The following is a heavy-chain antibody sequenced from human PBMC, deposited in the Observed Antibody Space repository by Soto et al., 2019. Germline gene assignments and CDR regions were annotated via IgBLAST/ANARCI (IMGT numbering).Heavy chain of an antibody. D-gene: IGHD2-15*01. J-gene: IGHJ4*02. CDR2: INTYNGMT. Sequence: QVQLVQSGGEVKKPGASVTVSCKASGYTFINYHITWVRQAPGQGLEWMAWINTYNGMTDHPQRFQGRVTMTRDTSTSTAYMEPRNLGSDDTAVYFCARSPRGEVATHWGQGTLVTVSS. V-gene: IGHV1-18*01. CDR1: GYTFINYH. CDR3: ARSPRGEVATH.